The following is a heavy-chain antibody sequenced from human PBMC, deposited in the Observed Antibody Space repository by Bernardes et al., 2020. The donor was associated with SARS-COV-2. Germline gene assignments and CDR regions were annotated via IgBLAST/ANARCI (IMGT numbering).Heavy chain of an antibody. D-gene: IGHD3-9*01. V-gene: IGHV3-7*01. J-gene: IGHJ4*02. Sequence: LRLSCEASGFTFNTYWMSWVRQAPGKGLEWVANIKGDGSQRSSADSVRGRFTISRDNAKNLLYLQMNNLRVEDTAVYFCARIDDVTGRDHWGQGTLVTVSS. CDR1: GFTFNTYW. CDR2: IKGDGSQR. CDR3: ARIDDVTGRDH.